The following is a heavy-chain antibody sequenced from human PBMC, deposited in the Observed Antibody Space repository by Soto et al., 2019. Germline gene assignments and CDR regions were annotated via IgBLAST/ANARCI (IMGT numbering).Heavy chain of an antibody. V-gene: IGHV3-23*01. Sequence: EVRLLESGGGLAQPGGSRRLSCAASGFTFSSSAMNWVRQAPGKGLEWVSSIRVGGGDTFYADSVRGRFTVSRDISRNTLYLQMNSLRAEDTARYYCAKCYVGTVRTSGWCNWFDPWGQGTMVTVSS. CDR2: IRVGGGDT. D-gene: IGHD6-19*01. CDR1: GFTFSSSA. CDR3: AKCYVGTVRTSGWCNWFDP. J-gene: IGHJ5*02.